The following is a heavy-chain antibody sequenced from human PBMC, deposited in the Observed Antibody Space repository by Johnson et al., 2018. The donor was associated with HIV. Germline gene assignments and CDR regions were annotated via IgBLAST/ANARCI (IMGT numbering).Heavy chain of an antibody. CDR2: ISYDGSNK. D-gene: IGHD6-13*01. V-gene: IGHV3-30*14. CDR1: GFTFSSYA. J-gene: IGHJ3*02. Sequence: QVQLVESGGGVVQPGRSLRLSCAASGFTFSSYAMHWVRQAPGKGLEWVAVISYDGSNKYYADSVKGRFTISRDNSKNTLYLQMNSLRAEDTAVYYCARGKGAAAAEAFDIWGQGTVVTVSS. CDR3: ARGKGAAAAEAFDI.